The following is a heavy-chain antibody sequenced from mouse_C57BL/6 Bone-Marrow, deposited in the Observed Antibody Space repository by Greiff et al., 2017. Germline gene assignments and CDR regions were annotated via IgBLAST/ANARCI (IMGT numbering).Heavy chain of an antibody. D-gene: IGHD2-2*01. V-gene: IGHV2-2*01. J-gene: IGHJ4*01. CDR1: GFSLTSSG. CDR3: ARRTTTMVTPYYAMDY. Sequence: VQLQQSGPGLVQPSQSLSITCTVSGFSLTSSGVHWVRQSPGKGLEWLGVIWSGGSTDYNAALISRLSISKDNSKSQVFFKMNSLQADDTAIYYCARRTTTMVTPYYAMDYWGQGTSVTVSS. CDR2: IWSGGST.